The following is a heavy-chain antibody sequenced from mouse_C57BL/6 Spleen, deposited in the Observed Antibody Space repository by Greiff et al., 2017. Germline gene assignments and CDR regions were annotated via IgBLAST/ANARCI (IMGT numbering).Heavy chain of an antibody. CDR3: AREDYSNLDY. D-gene: IGHD2-5*01. J-gene: IGHJ2*01. CDR2: IYPRSGNT. V-gene: IGHV1-81*01. Sequence: VQLQQSGAELARPGASVKLSCKASGYTFTSYGISWVKQRTGQGLDWIGEIYPRSGNTYYNEKFKGKATLTADKSSSTAYMELRSLTSEDSAVYFCAREDYSNLDYWGQGTTLTVSS. CDR1: GYTFTSYG.